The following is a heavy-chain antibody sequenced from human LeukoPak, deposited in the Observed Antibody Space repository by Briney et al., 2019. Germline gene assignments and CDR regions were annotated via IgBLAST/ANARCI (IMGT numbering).Heavy chain of an antibody. D-gene: IGHD6-19*01. Sequence: DSVKVSCKASGYTLTSYDINWVRQATGQGLEWMGWMNPNSGNTGYAQKFQGRVTMTRNTSISTAYMELSSQRSEDTAVYYCARGLGSGWYYYYYGMDVWGQGTTVTVSS. CDR3: ARGLGSGWYYYYYGMDV. CDR2: MNPNSGNT. V-gene: IGHV1-8*01. J-gene: IGHJ6*02. CDR1: GYTLTSYD.